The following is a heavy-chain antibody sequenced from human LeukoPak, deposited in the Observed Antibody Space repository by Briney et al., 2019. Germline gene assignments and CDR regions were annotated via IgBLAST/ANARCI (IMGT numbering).Heavy chain of an antibody. Sequence: PSETLSLTCAVYGGSFSGYYWSWIRQPPGKGLEWIGEINHSGSTNYNPSLKSRVTISVDTSKNQFSLKLSSVTAADTAVYYCARHTGGWGSFDYWGQGTLVTVSS. CDR1: GGSFSGYY. CDR3: ARHTGGWGSFDY. V-gene: IGHV4-34*01. J-gene: IGHJ4*02. D-gene: IGHD7-27*01. CDR2: INHSGST.